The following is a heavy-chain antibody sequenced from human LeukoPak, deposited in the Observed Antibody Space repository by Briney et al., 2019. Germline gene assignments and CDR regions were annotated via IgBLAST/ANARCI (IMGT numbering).Heavy chain of an antibody. V-gene: IGHV4-34*01. D-gene: IGHD6-19*01. CDR3: ASFSSGWYGGDY. Sequence: PSETLSLTCAVYGGSFRGYYWSWIRQPPGKGLEWIGEINHSGSTNYNPSLKSRVTISVDTSKNQFSLKLGSVTAADTAVYYCASFSSGWYGGDYWGQGTLVTASS. CDR1: GGSFRGYY. CDR2: INHSGST. J-gene: IGHJ4*02.